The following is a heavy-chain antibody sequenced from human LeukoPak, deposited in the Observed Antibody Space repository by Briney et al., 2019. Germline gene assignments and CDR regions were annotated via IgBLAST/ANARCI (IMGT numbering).Heavy chain of an antibody. V-gene: IGHV1-2*02. J-gene: IGHJ4*02. D-gene: IGHD3-22*01. Sequence: ASVKVSCKASGYTFSDYYIQWVRQAPGQGLEWMGWINPNSGGTNYAQMFQGRVTMTRDTSISTAYMELSRLRSDDTAVYYCARGALDSSGYYQPYYFDYWGQGTLVTVSS. CDR2: INPNSGGT. CDR1: GYTFSDYY. CDR3: ARGALDSSGYYQPYYFDY.